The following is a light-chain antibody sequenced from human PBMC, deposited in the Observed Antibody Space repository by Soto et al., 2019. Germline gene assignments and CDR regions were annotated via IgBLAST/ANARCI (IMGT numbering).Light chain of an antibody. V-gene: IGKV3D-20*02. CDR2: GAS. CDR3: QQRRHWPPIT. Sequence: EIVLTQSPGTLSLSPGERATLSCRASQSVSSSYLAWYQQKPGQAPRLLIYGASSRATGIPDRFSGSGSGTDFTLTISSLEPEDFAVYYCQQRRHWPPITFGQGTRLEIK. CDR1: QSVSSSY. J-gene: IGKJ5*01.